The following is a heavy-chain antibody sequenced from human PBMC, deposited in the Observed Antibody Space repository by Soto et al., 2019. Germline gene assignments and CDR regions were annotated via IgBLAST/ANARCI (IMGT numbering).Heavy chain of an antibody. V-gene: IGHV5-51*01. CDR3: ATRTTTVTDAFDI. D-gene: IGHD4-17*01. CDR2: IYPGDSDT. Sequence: PGESLKISCKGSGYSFTSYWIGWVRQMPGKGLEWMGIIYPGDSDTRYSPSFQGQVTISADKSISTAYLQWSSLKASDTAMYYCATRTTTVTDAFDIWGQGTMVTVSS. CDR1: GYSFTSYW. J-gene: IGHJ3*02.